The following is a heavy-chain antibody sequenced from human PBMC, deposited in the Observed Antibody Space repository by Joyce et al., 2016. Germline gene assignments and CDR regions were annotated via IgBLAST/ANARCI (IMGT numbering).Heavy chain of an antibody. J-gene: IGHJ5*02. CDR3: ARNPYGSGLFDP. D-gene: IGHD2-15*01. CDR2: MSPSSSKT. V-gene: IGHV1-8*03. Sequence: QVLLVQSGAEVKKPGASVKVSCKAAGYTFTNFDINWVGKAPGQGLEWLGWMSPSSSKTGYAQRFQGRVTITRDTSINTAYMELRSLRSEDTAVYYCARNPYGSGLFDPWGQGTLVTVSS. CDR1: GYTFTNFD.